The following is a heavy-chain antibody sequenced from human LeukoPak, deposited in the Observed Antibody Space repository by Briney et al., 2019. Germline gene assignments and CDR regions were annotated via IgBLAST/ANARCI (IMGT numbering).Heavy chain of an antibody. J-gene: IGHJ5*02. D-gene: IGHD3-3*01. V-gene: IGHV4-31*03. CDR2: IYYSGST. CDR3: ARGRQRTRITIFPGWFDP. CDR1: GGSISSGGYY. Sequence: PQTLSLTCTVSGGSISSGGYYWSWIRQHPGKGLEWIGYIYYSGSTYYNPSLKSRVTISVDTSKNQFSLKLSSVTAADTAVYYCARGRQRTRITIFPGWFDPWGQGTLVTVSS.